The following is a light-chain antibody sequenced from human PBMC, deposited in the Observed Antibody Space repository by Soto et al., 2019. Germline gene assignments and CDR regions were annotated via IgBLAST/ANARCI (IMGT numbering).Light chain of an antibody. V-gene: IGKV3-15*01. CDR3: QLYNNCLPWT. Sequence: EIVMTQSPATLSVSPGERATLSCRASQSVSSNLAWYQQKPGQAPRLLIYDASTRATGIPARFSGSGSGTDYTLAISTLLSEDFTFYYCQLYNNCLPWTFGQGTKVEIE. CDR1: QSVSSN. CDR2: DAS. J-gene: IGKJ1*01.